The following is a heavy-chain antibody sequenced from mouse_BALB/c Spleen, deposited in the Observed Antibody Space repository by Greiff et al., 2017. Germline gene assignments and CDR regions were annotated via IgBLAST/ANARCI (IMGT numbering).Heavy chain of an antibody. V-gene: IGHV3-2*02. Sequence: EVQLQQSGPGLVKPSQSLSLTCTVTGYSITSDYAWNWIRQFPGNKLEWMGYISYSGSTSYNPSLKSRISITRDTSKNQFFLQLNSVTTEDTATYYCARGIYYGNYYFDYWGQGTTLTVSS. CDR1: GYSITSDYA. D-gene: IGHD2-1*01. CDR3: ARGIYYGNYYFDY. CDR2: ISYSGST. J-gene: IGHJ2*01.